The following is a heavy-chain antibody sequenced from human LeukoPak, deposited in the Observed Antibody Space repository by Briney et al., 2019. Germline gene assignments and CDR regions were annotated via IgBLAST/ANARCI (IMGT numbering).Heavy chain of an antibody. CDR2: INWNGGST. CDR3: ARDLGKRYFDWLPPHYYYGMDV. D-gene: IGHD3-9*01. V-gene: IGHV3-20*04. CDR1: GFTFDDYG. Sequence: PGGSLRLSCAASGFTFDDYGMSWVRQAPGKGLEWVSGINWNGGSTGYADSVKGRFTISRDNAKNSLYLQMNSLRAEDTALYYCARDLGKRYFDWLPPHYYYGMDVWGQGTTVTVSS. J-gene: IGHJ6*02.